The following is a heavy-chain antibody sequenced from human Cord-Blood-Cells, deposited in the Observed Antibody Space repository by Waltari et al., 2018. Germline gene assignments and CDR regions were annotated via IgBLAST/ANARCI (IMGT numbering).Heavy chain of an antibody. Sequence: QVQLQESGPGLVTPSETLSLTCTVSGGSVSSGRYYWSWIRQPPGKGLEWIGYIYYSGSTNYNPPLKSRVTISVDTSKNQFSLKLSSVTAADTAVYYCARYGGNSRGMDVWGQGTTVTVSS. CDR2: IYYSGST. J-gene: IGHJ6*02. CDR1: GGSVSSGRYY. D-gene: IGHD2-21*02. CDR3: ARYGGNSRGMDV. V-gene: IGHV4-61*01.